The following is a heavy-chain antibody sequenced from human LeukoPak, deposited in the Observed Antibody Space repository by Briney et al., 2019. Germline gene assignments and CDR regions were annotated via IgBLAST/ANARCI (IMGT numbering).Heavy chain of an antibody. CDR3: ACASVYDSSAGPSEY. Sequence: ASVKVSRKASLYTFTASYMQSVGQSPGQGLEWMGIINPSGGITGYAQKFQGRVTMARDTSTCTVYMELSSLGSEDTDVYYCACASVYDSSAGPSEYWGQGTLVTVSS. J-gene: IGHJ4*02. CDR1: LYTFTASY. V-gene: IGHV1-46*01. CDR2: INPSGGIT. D-gene: IGHD3-22*01.